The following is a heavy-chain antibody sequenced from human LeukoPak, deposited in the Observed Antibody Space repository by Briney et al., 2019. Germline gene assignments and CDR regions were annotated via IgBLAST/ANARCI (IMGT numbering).Heavy chain of an antibody. CDR3: AKARGALDC. V-gene: IGHV3-30*18. CDR2: ISYDGSNK. J-gene: IGHJ4*02. CDR1: GFTFSSYG. Sequence: GGSLRLSCAASGFTFSSYGMHWVRQAPGKGLEWVAVISYDGSNKYYADSVKGRFTISRDNSKNTLYLQMNSLRAEDTAVYYCAKARGALDCWGQGTLVTVSS. D-gene: IGHD3-10*01.